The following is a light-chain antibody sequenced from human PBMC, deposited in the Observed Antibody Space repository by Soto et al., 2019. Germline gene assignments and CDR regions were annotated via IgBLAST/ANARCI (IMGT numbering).Light chain of an antibody. CDR1: QSVSNNY. Sequence: ELVLTQSPGTLSLSPGERATLSCRASQSVSNNYLAWYQQKPGQAPRLLIYGAXNRATGIPARFSGSGSGTDFTLTISRLEPEDFAVYYCQQRKNWQVTFGQGTRLEIK. CDR2: GAX. V-gene: IGKV3D-20*02. J-gene: IGKJ5*01. CDR3: QQRKNWQVT.